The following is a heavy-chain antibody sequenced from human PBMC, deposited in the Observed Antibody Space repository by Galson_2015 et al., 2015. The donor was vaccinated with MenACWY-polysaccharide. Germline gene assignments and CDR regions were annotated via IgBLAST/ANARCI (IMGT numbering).Heavy chain of an antibody. D-gene: IGHD3-16*01. CDR1: GFTFSSYA. Sequence: SLRLSCAASGFTFSSYAMHWVRQAPGEGPEWVSIISYDGKIKYYKDFVKGRFTISRDNSKNTLYLQMNSLRREDTAIYYCAKDLRSDRGNGFEICGQGTMVTVSS. CDR2: ISYDGKIK. CDR3: AKDLRSDRGNGFEI. J-gene: IGHJ3*02. V-gene: IGHV3-30*18.